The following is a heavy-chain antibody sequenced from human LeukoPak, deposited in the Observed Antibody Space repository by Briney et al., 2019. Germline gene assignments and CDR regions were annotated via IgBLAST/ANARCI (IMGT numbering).Heavy chain of an antibody. D-gene: IGHD3-9*01. V-gene: IGHV3-7*03. CDR3: AKGDSYYDLLTCFDF. J-gene: IGHJ4*02. CDR2: MRRDGNEI. Sequence: GGSLRLSCSASGFTFSTYWMSWVRQAPGKGLEWVANMRRDGNEIYYLDSVRGRFTISRDNAKNSLYLQMNSLRDEDTAVYYCAKGDSYYDLLTCFDFWGPGTLVTVSS. CDR1: GFTFSTYW.